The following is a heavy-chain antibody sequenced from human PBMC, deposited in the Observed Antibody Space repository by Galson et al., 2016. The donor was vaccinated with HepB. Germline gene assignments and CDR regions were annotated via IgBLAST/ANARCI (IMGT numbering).Heavy chain of an antibody. D-gene: IGHD6-13*01. CDR1: GGSLSGYY. CDR2: IHHSGST. J-gene: IGHJ4*02. V-gene: IGHV4-34*01. Sequence: SETLSLTCAVYGGSLSGYYWSRIRQSPGKGLEWIGEIHHSGSTNNNPSLKSRVTISVDTSKNQFSLKLSSVTAADTAVYYCARGWYTSSWYAYWGQGNLVTVSS. CDR3: ARGWYTSSWYAY.